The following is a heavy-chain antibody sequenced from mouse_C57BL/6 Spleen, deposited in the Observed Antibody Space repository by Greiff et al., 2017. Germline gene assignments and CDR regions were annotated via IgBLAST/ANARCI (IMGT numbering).Heavy chain of an antibody. CDR2: IYWDDDK. V-gene: IGHV8-12*01. CDR1: GFSLSTSCMG. D-gene: IGHD2-3*01. Sequence: QVTLKVSGPGILQSSQTLSLTCSFSGFSLSTSCMGLSWLRHPSGNGLEWLAPIYWDDDKRYNPFLKSRITISKDTSRKQVCLKITSVDTADTATYYCDRRADGGAMDYWGQGTSVTVSS. J-gene: IGHJ4*01. CDR3: DRRADGGAMDY.